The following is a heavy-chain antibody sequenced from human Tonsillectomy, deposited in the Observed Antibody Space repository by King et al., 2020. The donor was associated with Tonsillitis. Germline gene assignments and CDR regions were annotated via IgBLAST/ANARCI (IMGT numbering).Heavy chain of an antibody. CDR2: INPNSGGT. V-gene: IGHV1-2*02. Sequence: VQLVESGAEVRKPGASVKVSCKASAYTFTAYYIHWVRQAPGQGLEWMGWINPNSGGTNYAQKFKGRVTMTRDTSISTAYMELSRLKSDDTAVYYCARGLWVRDSSAVAFWGQGTLVTVSS. J-gene: IGHJ4*02. D-gene: IGHD3-10*01. CDR3: ARGLWVRDSSAVAF. CDR1: AYTFTAYY.